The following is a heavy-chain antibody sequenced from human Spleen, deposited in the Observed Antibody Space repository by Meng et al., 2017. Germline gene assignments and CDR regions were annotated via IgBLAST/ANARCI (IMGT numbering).Heavy chain of an antibody. J-gene: IGHJ4*02. Sequence: GESLKIPCAAPGFIFDDYIMHWVPPAPGKGLEWVALLSWDGGRTYYADPVKGRFTILRDNSKNSLYLQMTSLRAEDTALYYCAKDTQGTCYDSSGYMDYWGQGTLVTVSS. D-gene: IGHD3-22*01. CDR2: LSWDGGRT. V-gene: IGHV3-43D*03. CDR3: AKDTQGTCYDSSGYMDY. CDR1: GFIFDDYI.